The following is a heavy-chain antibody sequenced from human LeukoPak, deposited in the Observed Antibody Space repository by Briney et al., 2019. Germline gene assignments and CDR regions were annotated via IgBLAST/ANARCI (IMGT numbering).Heavy chain of an antibody. J-gene: IGHJ6*02. CDR3: ARDLVGSSWSYGMDV. CDR2: IYYSGST. D-gene: IGHD6-13*01. Sequence: SETLSLTCNVSGGSISSYYWSWIRQPPGKGLEWIGYIYYSGSTNYNPSLKSRVTISVDTSKNQFSLKLSSVTAADTAVYYCARDLVGSSWSYGMDVWGQGTTVTVSS. V-gene: IGHV4-59*01. CDR1: GGSISSYY.